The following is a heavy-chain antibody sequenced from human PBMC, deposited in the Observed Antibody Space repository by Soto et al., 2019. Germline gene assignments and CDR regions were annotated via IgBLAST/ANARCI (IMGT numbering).Heavy chain of an antibody. Sequence: SETLSLTCTVSGGSISSYYWSWIRQPPGKGLEWIGYIYYSGSTNFNPSLKSRVTISVDTSKNQFSLKLNSMTAADTAVYYCARHNYGSGSTYFDYWGQGTLVTVSS. CDR2: IYYSGST. J-gene: IGHJ4*02. CDR3: ARHNYGSGSTYFDY. CDR1: GGSISSYY. V-gene: IGHV4-59*08. D-gene: IGHD3-10*01.